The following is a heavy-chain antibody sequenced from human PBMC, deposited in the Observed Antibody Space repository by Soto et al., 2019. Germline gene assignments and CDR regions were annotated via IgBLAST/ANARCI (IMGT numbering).Heavy chain of an antibody. CDR3: AKEYEYSSGWERIDY. CDR2: ISGGGIST. V-gene: IGHV3-23*01. Sequence: EVQLLESGGGLVQSGGSLRLSCAASGFTFSGYAMSWVRQAPGKGLEWVSAISGGGISTYYADSVKGRFTISRDQSTNTLYLQTNSLRAEATAVYYCAKEYEYSSGWERIDYWGQGTLVTVSS. J-gene: IGHJ4*02. D-gene: IGHD6-19*01. CDR1: GFTFSGYA.